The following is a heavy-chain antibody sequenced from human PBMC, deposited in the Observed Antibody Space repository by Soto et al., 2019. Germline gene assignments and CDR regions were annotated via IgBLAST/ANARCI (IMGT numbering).Heavy chain of an antibody. CDR2: ISYDGSNK. CDR3: ARRYYSVGATDYYGMDV. D-gene: IGHD1-26*01. V-gene: IGHV3-30-3*01. CDR1: GFTFSSYA. J-gene: IGHJ6*02. Sequence: QVQLVESGGGVVQPGRSLRLSCAASGFTFSSYAMHWVRQAPGKGLEWVAVISYDGSNKYYADSVKGRFTISRDNSKNTLYLQMNSLRAEDTAVYYCARRYYSVGATDYYGMDVWGQGPTVTVSS.